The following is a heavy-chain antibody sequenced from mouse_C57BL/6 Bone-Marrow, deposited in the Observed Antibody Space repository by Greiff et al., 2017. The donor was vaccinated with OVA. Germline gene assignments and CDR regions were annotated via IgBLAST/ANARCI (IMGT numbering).Heavy chain of an antibody. CDR1: GFSLTSYG. CDR2: IWRGGST. Sequence: VQLQQSGPGLVQPSQSLSITCTVSGFSLTSYGVHWVRQSPGKGLEWLGVIWRGGSTAYNAAFMSRLSSTKDNSKSQVFFKMNSLQADDTAIYYSAKNRWGINWYFDVWGTGTTVTVSS. J-gene: IGHJ1*03. V-gene: IGHV2-5*01. CDR3: AKNRWGINWYFDV. D-gene: IGHD1-1*01.